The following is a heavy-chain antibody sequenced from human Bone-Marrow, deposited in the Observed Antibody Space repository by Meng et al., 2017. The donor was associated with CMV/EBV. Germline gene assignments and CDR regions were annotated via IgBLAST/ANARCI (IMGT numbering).Heavy chain of an antibody. D-gene: IGHD6-13*01. CDR3: GRDVWQQLVDSH. Sequence: SETLSLTCTVSGASISSTSSYWGWIRRPPGKGLEWIGSIYYSGSTYYSPSLKSRATISLDTSRNQFSLKLTSVTAADTAVYYCGRDVWQQLVDSHWGQGTLVTVSS. CDR2: IYYSGST. J-gene: IGHJ4*02. CDR1: GASISSTSSY. V-gene: IGHV4-39*07.